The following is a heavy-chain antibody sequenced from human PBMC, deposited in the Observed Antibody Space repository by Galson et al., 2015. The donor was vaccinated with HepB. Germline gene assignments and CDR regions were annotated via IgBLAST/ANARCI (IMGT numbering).Heavy chain of an antibody. V-gene: IGHV3-53*01. CDR3: ARGLVGSTTAFDI. J-gene: IGHJ3*02. D-gene: IGHD1-26*01. Sequence: SLRLSGAAYGFTVSRSYMSWVRQAPGKGLEWVSVIYSGGATYSAESLKGRFTISRDNSENTLYLQMNTLRAEDSAMYYCARGLVGSTTAFDIWGQGTVVTVSS. CDR2: IYSGGAT. CDR1: GFTVSRSY.